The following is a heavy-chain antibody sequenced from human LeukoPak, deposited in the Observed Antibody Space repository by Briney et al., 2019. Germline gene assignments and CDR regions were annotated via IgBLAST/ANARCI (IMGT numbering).Heavy chain of an antibody. J-gene: IGHJ6*03. V-gene: IGHV4-59*01. D-gene: IGHD4-17*01. CDR2: IYYSGST. Sequence: SETLSLTCTVSGGSISSYYWSWIRQPPGKGLEWIGYIYYSGSTNYNPSLKSRVTISVDTSKNQFSLKLSSVTAADTAVYYCARGSTVTTIWYYYYYMDVWGKGTTVTVSS. CDR1: GGSISSYY. CDR3: ARGSTVTTIWYYYYYMDV.